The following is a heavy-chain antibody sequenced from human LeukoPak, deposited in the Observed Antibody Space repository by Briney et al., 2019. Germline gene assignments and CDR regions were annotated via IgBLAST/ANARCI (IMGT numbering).Heavy chain of an antibody. CDR3: ARSRIQLWFRASDDAFDI. CDR1: GFTVSSNY. V-gene: IGHV3-53*01. Sequence: GGSLRLSCAASGFTVSSNYMSWVRQAPGKGLEWISVIYSGGSTYYEDSVKGRFTISRDNSKNTLYLQMNSLRAEDTAAYYCARSRIQLWFRASDDAFDIWGQGTMVTVSS. D-gene: IGHD5-18*01. CDR2: IYSGGST. J-gene: IGHJ3*02.